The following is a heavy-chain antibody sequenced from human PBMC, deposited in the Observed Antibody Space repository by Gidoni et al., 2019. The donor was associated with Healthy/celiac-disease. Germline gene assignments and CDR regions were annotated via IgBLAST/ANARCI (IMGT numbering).Heavy chain of an antibody. J-gene: IGHJ3*02. CDR1: GFTFISYE. V-gene: IGHV3-48*03. D-gene: IGHD3-22*01. CDR2: ISSSGSTI. CDR3: ARDGYYDSSGYEGAFDI. Sequence: EVQLVESGGGLVQPGGSLRLSCAASGFTFISYEMNWVRQAPGKGLEWVSYISSSGSTIYYADSVKGRFTSSRDNAKNSLYLQMNSLRAEDTAVYYCARDGYYDSSGYEGAFDIWGQGTMVTVSS.